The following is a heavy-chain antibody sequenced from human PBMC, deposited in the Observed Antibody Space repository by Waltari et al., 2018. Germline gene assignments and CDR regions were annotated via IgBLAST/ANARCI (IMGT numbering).Heavy chain of an antibody. CDR3: ARQKRIGYCSSTSCYTRPYGMDV. CDR2: IKQSGST. CDR1: GGSFSGYY. Sequence: QVQLQQWGAGLLKPSETLSLTCAVYGGSFSGYYWSWIRQPPGKGLEWMGEIKQSGSTTYTPALKSRFTISVDTSKNQFSLTLSSVTAADTAVYYCARQKRIGYCSSTSCYTRPYGMDVWGQGTTVTVSS. J-gene: IGHJ6*02. V-gene: IGHV4-34*01. D-gene: IGHD2-2*02.